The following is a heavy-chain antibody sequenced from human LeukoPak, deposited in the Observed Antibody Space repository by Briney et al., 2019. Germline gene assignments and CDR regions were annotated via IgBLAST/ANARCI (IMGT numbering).Heavy chain of an antibody. CDR3: SKDRYYGSGIDY. CDR1: GFTFSSYA. Sequence: GGSLRLSCAASGFTFSSYAMSWVRQAPGKGLEWVSAISGSGGSTYYADSVKGRFTISRDNSKYTLYLQMNSLRAEDTAVYYCSKDRYYGSGIDYWGQGTLVTVSS. J-gene: IGHJ4*02. D-gene: IGHD3-10*01. V-gene: IGHV3-23*01. CDR2: ISGSGGST.